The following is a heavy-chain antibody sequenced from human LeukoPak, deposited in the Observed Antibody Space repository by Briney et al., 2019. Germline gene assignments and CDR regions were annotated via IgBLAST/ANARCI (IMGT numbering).Heavy chain of an antibody. D-gene: IGHD6-13*01. CDR1: GFTFSTYW. CDR3: ARDSAGNDY. Sequence: GGSLSLSCAASGFTFSTYWMSWVRQAPGKGLEWVANIKQDGSEKYYVDSVKGRFTISRDNAKNSLYLQMNSLRAEDTAMYYCARDSAGNDYWGQGTLVTVSS. V-gene: IGHV3-7*01. J-gene: IGHJ4*02. CDR2: IKQDGSEK.